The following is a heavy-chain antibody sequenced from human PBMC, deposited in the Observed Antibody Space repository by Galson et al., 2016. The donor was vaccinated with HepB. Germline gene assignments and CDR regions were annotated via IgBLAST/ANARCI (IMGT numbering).Heavy chain of an antibody. CDR3: VRLGTKDDYYYYLDV. CDR1: GGSIRGYY. CDR2: IYYTGST. D-gene: IGHD2-2*01. J-gene: IGHJ6*03. Sequence: SETLSLTCNVSGGSIRGYYWSWIRLPPGKGLEYVGYIYYTGSTNYNPSLKSRVTFSVDTSKNQFSLRLNSVTTADPAVYYCVRLGTKDDYYYYLDVWGKGTTVTVSS. V-gene: IGHV4-59*01.